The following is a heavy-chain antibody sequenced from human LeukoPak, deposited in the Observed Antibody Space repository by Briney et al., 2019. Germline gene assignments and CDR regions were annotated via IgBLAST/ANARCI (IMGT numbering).Heavy chain of an antibody. D-gene: IGHD3-10*01. V-gene: IGHV1-2*06. CDR2: INPNSGGT. CDR1: GYTFTGYY. Sequence: ASVKVSCKASGYTFTGYYMHWVRQAPGQGLEWMGRINPNSGGTNYAQKFQGRVTMTRDTSISTAYMELSRLRSDDTAVYYCARDRTTMVRGHILGGAGCWGQGTLVTVSS. CDR3: ARDRTTMVRGHILGGAGC. J-gene: IGHJ4*02.